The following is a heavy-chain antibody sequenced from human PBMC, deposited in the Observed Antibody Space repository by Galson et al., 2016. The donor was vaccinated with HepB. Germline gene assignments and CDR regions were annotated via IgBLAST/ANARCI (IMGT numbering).Heavy chain of an antibody. Sequence: SETLSLTCTFSGGSISSYYWSWIRQPPGKGLEWIGYIYYSGCTNYNPSLKSRVTISVDTSKNQFSLRLSSVTAADTAVYYCARLEGIATLKGLYYYGTEVWGQGTTVTVSS. CDR2: IYYSGCT. CDR3: ARLEGIATLKGLYYYGTEV. V-gene: IGHV4-59*08. D-gene: IGHD6-13*01. CDR1: GGSISSYY. J-gene: IGHJ6*02.